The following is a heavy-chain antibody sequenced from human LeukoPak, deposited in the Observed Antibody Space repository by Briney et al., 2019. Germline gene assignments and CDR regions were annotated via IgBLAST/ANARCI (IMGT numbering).Heavy chain of an antibody. D-gene: IGHD3-10*02. V-gene: IGHV4-39*01. CDR3: ARLCVPGWFDP. Sequence: SETLSLTRTVSGGSIRSSTDYWGWIRQPPGKGLAWIGTIYKDGGTYYNSSLKSRLTISVDTSKNQFSLRLTSVTAADTAVYYCARLCVPGWFDPWGQGTLVIVSS. J-gene: IGHJ5*02. CDR1: GGSIRSSTDY. CDR2: IYKDGGT.